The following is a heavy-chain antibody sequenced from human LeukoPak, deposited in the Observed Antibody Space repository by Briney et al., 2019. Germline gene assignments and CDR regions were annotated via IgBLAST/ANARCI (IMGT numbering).Heavy chain of an antibody. CDR3: ARFSSIAAAFDY. CDR1: GGSIGNYY. Sequence: PSETLSLTCTVSGGSIGNYYRSWIRQPAGKGLEWIGRIYTSGTTHYNPSLKSRVTMSVDTSKNQFSLNLSSVTAADTAVYYCARFSSIAAAFDYWGLGTLVTVSS. CDR2: IYTSGTT. D-gene: IGHD6-13*01. V-gene: IGHV4-4*07. J-gene: IGHJ4*02.